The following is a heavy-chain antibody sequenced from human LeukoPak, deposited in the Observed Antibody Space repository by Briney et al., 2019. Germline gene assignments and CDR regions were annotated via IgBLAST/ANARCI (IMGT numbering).Heavy chain of an antibody. Sequence: SEALSLTCTVSGGSISSGSYYWSWIRQPAGKGLEWIGRIYTSGSTNYNPSLKSRVTISVDTSKNQFSLKLSSVTAADTAVYYCARDQGLPYDSSGYYYGNDAFDILGQGTMVTVSS. J-gene: IGHJ3*02. CDR1: GGSISSGSYY. D-gene: IGHD3-22*01. CDR2: IYTSGST. V-gene: IGHV4-61*02. CDR3: ARDQGLPYDSSGYYYGNDAFDI.